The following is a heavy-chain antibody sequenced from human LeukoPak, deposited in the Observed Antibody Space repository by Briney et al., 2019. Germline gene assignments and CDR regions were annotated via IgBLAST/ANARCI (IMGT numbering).Heavy chain of an antibody. CDR3: ARDRLAARPDFDS. D-gene: IGHD6-6*01. CDR2: TYYRSKWFY. J-gene: IGHJ4*02. Sequence: SQTLSLTCVISGVSLSSTRAAWHWIRQSPSGGLEWLGRTYYRSKWFYDYAVSVRSRITINPDTSKNQFSLQLNSVTPDDTAVYYCARDRLAARPDFDSWGQGALVTVSS. V-gene: IGHV6-1*01. CDR1: GVSLSSTRAA.